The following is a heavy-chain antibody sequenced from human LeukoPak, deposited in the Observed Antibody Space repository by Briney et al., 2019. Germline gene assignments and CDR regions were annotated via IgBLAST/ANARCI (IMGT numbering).Heavy chain of an antibody. CDR2: ISGSGGST. J-gene: IGHJ4*02. CDR1: GFTFSSYA. V-gene: IGHV3-23*01. Sequence: PGGSLRLSCAASGFTFSSYAMSWVRQAPGKGLEWVSAISGSGGSTYYADSVKGRFTISRDNSKNTLYLHMNSLRAEDTAVYYCAQLNYDSSGYYFDYWGQGTLVTVSS. CDR3: AQLNYDSSGYYFDY. D-gene: IGHD3-22*01.